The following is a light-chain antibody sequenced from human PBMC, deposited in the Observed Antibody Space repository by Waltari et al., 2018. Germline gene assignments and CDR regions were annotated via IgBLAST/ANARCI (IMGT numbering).Light chain of an antibody. CDR3: GQGTHWPPFT. V-gene: IGKV2-30*02. J-gene: IGKJ3*01. Sequence: DVVLTQSPLSLPITPGQPASISCSSSQSLVHSNGNTYLSWYQQKPGQPPRLLIYKVSNRDSGVPDRFTGSGAGTDFTLKISRVGADDVGVYYCGQGTHWPPFTFGPGTKVDIK. CDR2: KVS. CDR1: QSLVHSNGNTY.